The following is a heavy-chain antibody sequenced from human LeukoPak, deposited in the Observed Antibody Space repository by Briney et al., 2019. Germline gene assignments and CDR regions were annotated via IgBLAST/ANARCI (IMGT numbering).Heavy chain of an antibody. V-gene: IGHV3-23*01. Sequence: PGGSLRLSCAASGFTFGSYAMSWVRQAPGKGLEWVSAISGSGGSTYYADSVKGRFTISRDNSKNTLYLQMNSLRAEDTAVYYCAKDYVYYGGKAAFDIWGQGTMVTVSS. D-gene: IGHD4-23*01. CDR1: GFTFGSYA. CDR2: ISGSGGST. CDR3: AKDYVYYGGKAAFDI. J-gene: IGHJ3*02.